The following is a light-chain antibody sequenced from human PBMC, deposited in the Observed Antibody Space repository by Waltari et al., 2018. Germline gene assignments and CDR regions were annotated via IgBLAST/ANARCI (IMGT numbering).Light chain of an antibody. CDR2: TAS. J-gene: IGKJ1*01. V-gene: IGKV3-15*01. CDR3: HQYNNWPPGGT. CDR1: QSVGIN. Sequence: EIVMTQSPAALSVSPGERATLSCRASQSVGINLAWYQQKTGQAPRLLISTASTRATGIPARFSGSGSGTEFTLTINSLQSEDSAIYYCHQYNNWPPGGTFGQGTKVELK.